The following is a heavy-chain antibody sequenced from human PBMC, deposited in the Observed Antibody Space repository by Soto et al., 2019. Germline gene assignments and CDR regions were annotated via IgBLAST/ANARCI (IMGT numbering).Heavy chain of an antibody. Sequence: QVQLQESGPGLVKPSQTLSLTCTVSGGSISSGGYYWSWIRQHPGKGLEWIGYIYYSGSTYYNPSLKRRVTISVDTSKNQCSLKLSSVTAADTAVYYCARVTARFTVVDYWGQGTLVTVSS. CDR1: GGSISSGGYY. CDR3: ARVTARFTVVDY. CDR2: IYYSGST. J-gene: IGHJ4*02. D-gene: IGHD4-17*01. V-gene: IGHV4-31*03.